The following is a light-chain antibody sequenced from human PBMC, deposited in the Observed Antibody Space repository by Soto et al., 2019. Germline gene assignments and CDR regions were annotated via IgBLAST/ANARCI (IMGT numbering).Light chain of an antibody. CDR1: SSNIGSDY. J-gene: IGLJ1*01. V-gene: IGLV1-47*01. Sequence: QSVLTQPPSASGTPGQRVTISCSGSSSNIGSDYVYWYQHLPGTAPRLLIYRNNQRPSGVPDRFSGSKSGTSASLAISGLRSEDEADYYCAAWDDSLSGYVFGTRTKLTVL. CDR3: AAWDDSLSGYV. CDR2: RNN.